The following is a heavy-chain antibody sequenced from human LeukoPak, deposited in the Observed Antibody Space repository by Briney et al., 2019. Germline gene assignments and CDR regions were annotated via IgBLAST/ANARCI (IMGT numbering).Heavy chain of an antibody. CDR1: GGSIRTYY. Sequence: SETLSLTCTVSGGSIRTYYWSWIRQPPGKGLEWIGYIYYIGNTNYNPSLKGRVTISVDTSKNQFSLKLSSVTAADTAVYYCARASEPLAVAGSSFDYWGQGTLVTVSS. J-gene: IGHJ4*02. D-gene: IGHD6-19*01. CDR3: ARASEPLAVAGSSFDY. CDR2: IYYIGNT. V-gene: IGHV4-59*01.